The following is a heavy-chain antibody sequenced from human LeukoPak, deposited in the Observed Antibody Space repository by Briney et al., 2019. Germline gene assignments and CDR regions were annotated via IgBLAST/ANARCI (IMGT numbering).Heavy chain of an antibody. CDR3: AKDSWSANGIYDAFDI. CDR2: VGGGGES. J-gene: IGHJ3*02. Sequence: GGSLRLSCAASGFTFSNYAMNWVRQAPGKGLEWVSDVGGGGESYYTDSVKGRFTISRDNSKNTLSLQMNSLRPEDTAVYYCAKDSWSANGIYDAFDIWGQGTMVTVSS. D-gene: IGHD2-8*01. V-gene: IGHV3-23*01. CDR1: GFTFSNYA.